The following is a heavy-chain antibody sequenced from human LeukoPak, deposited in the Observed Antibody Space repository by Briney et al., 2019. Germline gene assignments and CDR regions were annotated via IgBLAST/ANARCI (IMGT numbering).Heavy chain of an antibody. J-gene: IGHJ6*03. Sequence: SETLSLTCAVYGGSFSGYYWNWLRQPPGKGLEWVGVFNHSGSTNYNPSLKSRVTISVDTSKNQFSLKLSSVTAADTAVYYCASRRFSSSLGYMDVWGKGTTVTVSS. D-gene: IGHD6-13*01. V-gene: IGHV4-34*01. CDR1: GGSFSGYY. CDR2: FNHSGST. CDR3: ASRRFSSSLGYMDV.